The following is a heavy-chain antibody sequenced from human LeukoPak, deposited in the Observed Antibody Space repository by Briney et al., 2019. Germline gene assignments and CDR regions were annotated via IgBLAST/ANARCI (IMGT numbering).Heavy chain of an antibody. CDR1: GFTFSSYA. Sequence: GGSLRLSCAASGFTFSSYAMHWVRQAPGEGLEWVAVISYDGSNKYYADSVKGRFTISRDNSKNTLYLQMNSLRAEDTAVYYCAREPVVPAANYYYYYGMDVWGQGTTVTVSS. CDR2: ISYDGSNK. D-gene: IGHD2-2*01. V-gene: IGHV3-30-3*01. CDR3: AREPVVPAANYYYYYGMDV. J-gene: IGHJ6*02.